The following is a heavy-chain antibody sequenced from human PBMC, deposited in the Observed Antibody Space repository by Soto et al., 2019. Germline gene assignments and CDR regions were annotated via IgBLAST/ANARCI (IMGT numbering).Heavy chain of an antibody. CDR3: AKSVGGVIVKYNWFDP. Sequence: GGSLRLSCAASGFTFSSYAMSWVRQAPGKGLEWVSAISGSGGSTYYADSVKGRFTISRDNSKNTLYLQMNSLRAEDTAVYYCAKSVGGVIVKYNWFDPWGQGTLVTVSS. V-gene: IGHV3-23*01. CDR1: GFTFSSYA. J-gene: IGHJ5*02. CDR2: ISGSGGST. D-gene: IGHD3-16*02.